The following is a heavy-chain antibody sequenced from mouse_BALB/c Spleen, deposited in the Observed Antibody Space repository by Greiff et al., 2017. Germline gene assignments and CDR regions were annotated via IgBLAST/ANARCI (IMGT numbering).Heavy chain of an antibody. Sequence: LVESGPELVKPGASVKVSCKASGYSFTDYNMYWVKQSHGKSLEWIGYIDPYNGGTSYNQKFKGKATLTVDKSSSTAFMHLNSLTSEDSAVYYCAIPSYSYGSPLYWYFDVWGAGTTVTVSS. J-gene: IGHJ1*01. CDR1: GYSFTDYN. V-gene: IGHV1S135*01. CDR3: AIPSYSYGSPLYWYFDV. D-gene: IGHD1-1*01. CDR2: IDPYNGGT.